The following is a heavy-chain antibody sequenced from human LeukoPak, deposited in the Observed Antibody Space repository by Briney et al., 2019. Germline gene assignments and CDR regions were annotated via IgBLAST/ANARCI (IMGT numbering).Heavy chain of an antibody. CDR1: SISSYY. D-gene: IGHD6-19*01. CDR3: AKDRDSSGWYGAFDI. V-gene: IGHV3-23*01. J-gene: IGHJ3*02. CDR2: ISGSGGST. Sequence: SISSYYWGWIRQPPGKGLEWVSAISGSGGSTYYADSVKGRFTISRDNSKNTLYLQMNSLRAEDTAVYYCAKDRDSSGWYGAFDIWGQGTMVTVSS.